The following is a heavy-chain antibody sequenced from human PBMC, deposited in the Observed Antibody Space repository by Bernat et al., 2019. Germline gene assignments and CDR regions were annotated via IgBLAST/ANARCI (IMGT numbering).Heavy chain of an antibody. CDR2: IWYDGSNK. CDR1: GFTFSSYG. CDR3: ARDSAPYYDILVDAFDI. J-gene: IGHJ3*02. Sequence: QVQLVESGGGVVQPGRSLRLSCAASGFTFSSYGMHWVRQAPGKGLEWVAVIWYDGSNKYYADSVKGRFTISRDNSKNTLYLQMYSLRAEDTAVYYCARDSAPYYDILVDAFDIWGQGTMVTVSS. D-gene: IGHD3-9*01. V-gene: IGHV3-33*01.